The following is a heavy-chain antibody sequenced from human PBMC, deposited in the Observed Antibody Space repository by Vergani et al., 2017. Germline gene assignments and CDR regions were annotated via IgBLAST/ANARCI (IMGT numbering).Heavy chain of an antibody. CDR3: ARDPTRGLYCSGGSCYGKYFQH. Sequence: QVQLVESGGGVVQPGRSLRLSCAASGFTFSSYAMHWVRQAPGKGLEWVAVISYDGSNKYYADSVKGRFTISRDNSKNTLYLQMNSLGAEETAVYYCARDPTRGLYCSGGSCYGKYFQHWGQGTLVTVSS. CDR1: GFTFSSYA. J-gene: IGHJ1*01. CDR2: ISYDGSNK. V-gene: IGHV3-30-3*01. D-gene: IGHD2-15*01.